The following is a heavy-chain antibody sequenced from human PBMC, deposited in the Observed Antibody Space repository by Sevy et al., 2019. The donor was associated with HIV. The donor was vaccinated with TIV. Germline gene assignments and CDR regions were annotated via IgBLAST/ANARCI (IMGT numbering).Heavy chain of an antibody. V-gene: IGHV3-30*18. CDR1: GFTFSSYG. CDR3: AKDLITMVQGVIIPPGYYYGMDV. J-gene: IGHJ6*02. Sequence: GGSLRLSCAASGFTFSSYGMHWVRQAPGKGLEWVAVISYDGSNKYYADSVKGRFTISRDNAKNTLYLKMNSLRAEDTAVYYCAKDLITMVQGVIIPPGYYYGMDVWGQGTTVTVSS. CDR2: ISYDGSNK. D-gene: IGHD3-10*01.